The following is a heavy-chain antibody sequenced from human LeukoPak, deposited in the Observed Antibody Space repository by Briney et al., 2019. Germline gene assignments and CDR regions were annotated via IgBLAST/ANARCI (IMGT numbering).Heavy chain of an antibody. D-gene: IGHD4-17*01. V-gene: IGHV3-74*01. CDR2: INSDGSST. Sequence: GGSLRLSCAASGFTFSRYWMHWVRQAPGKGLVWVSRINSDGSSTSYADSVKGRFTISRDNAKNTLYLQMNSLRAEDTAVYYCAREDYAYYYYGMDVWGQGTTVTVSS. J-gene: IGHJ6*02. CDR3: AREDYAYYYYGMDV. CDR1: GFTFSRYW.